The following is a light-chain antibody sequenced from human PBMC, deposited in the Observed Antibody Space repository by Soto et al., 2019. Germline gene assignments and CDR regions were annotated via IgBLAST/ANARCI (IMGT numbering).Light chain of an antibody. Sequence: DIVMTQSPDSLAVSLGEGATINCKSSQSVLYSSNNKNYLAGYQQKPGQPPKLLIYWASTRESGVPDRFSGSGSGTDFTLTISSLQAEDVALYYCQQYYGTPHTFGQGTKLEIK. J-gene: IGKJ2*01. V-gene: IGKV4-1*01. CDR2: WAS. CDR1: QSVLYSSNNKNY. CDR3: QQYYGTPHT.